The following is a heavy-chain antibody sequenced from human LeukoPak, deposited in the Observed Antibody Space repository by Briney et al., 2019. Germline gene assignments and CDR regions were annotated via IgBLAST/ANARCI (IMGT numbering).Heavy chain of an antibody. J-gene: IGHJ3*02. V-gene: IGHV3-53*01. D-gene: IGHD6-19*01. Sequence: GGSLRLSCAASGFTVSSNYMSWVRQAPGKGLEWVSVIYSGGSTYYADSVKGRFTNSRDNSKNTLYLQMNSLRAEDTAGYYCARLAVAGWTRAFDIWGQGTMVTVSS. CDR3: ARLAVAGWTRAFDI. CDR1: GFTVSSNY. CDR2: IYSGGST.